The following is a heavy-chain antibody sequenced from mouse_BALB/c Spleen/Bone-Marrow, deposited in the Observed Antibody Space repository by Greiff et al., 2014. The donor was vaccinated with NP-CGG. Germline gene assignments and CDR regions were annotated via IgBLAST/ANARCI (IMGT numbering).Heavy chain of an antibody. CDR2: IDPASGNT. Sequence: VQLQQSGAELVKPGASVKLSCTASGFNIKDTYLHWVKQRPELGLEWIGRIDPASGNTKYDPKFQGKATITADTSSNTAYLQLSSLTSEDTAVYYCASYRYAWYFDVWGAGTTVTVSS. V-gene: IGHV14-3*02. J-gene: IGHJ1*01. CDR1: GFNIKDTY. D-gene: IGHD2-14*01. CDR3: ASYRYAWYFDV.